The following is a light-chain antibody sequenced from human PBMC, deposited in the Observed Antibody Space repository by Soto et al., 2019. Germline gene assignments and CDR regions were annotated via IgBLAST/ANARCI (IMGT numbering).Light chain of an antibody. J-gene: IGKJ5*01. CDR1: QDINKN. CDR2: DAS. CDR3: QQYESHPLT. V-gene: IGKV1-33*01. Sequence: DIQMTQSPSSLSSCVGDRVTITCQASQDINKNLIWYQQKPGKAPKLLIYDASDLETGVPSRFSGSGSGTGFTFTISSLQPEDFATYYCQQYESHPLTFGQGTRLEIK.